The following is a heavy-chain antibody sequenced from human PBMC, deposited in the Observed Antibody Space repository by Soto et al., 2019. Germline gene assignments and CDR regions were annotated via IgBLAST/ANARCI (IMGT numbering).Heavy chain of an antibody. J-gene: IGHJ3*02. CDR1: GSTFSSYD. CDR3: ARGPSHRAFDI. CDR2: IFPDGSHA. Sequence: QVQLVESGGDVVHPGRSLRLSCAASGSTFSSYDIHWLRQAPGKGLEWVAHIFPDGSHAWYTDSVKGRFTISRDNAKNMVYLQMNSLRPEDTAVYHCARGPSHRAFDIWGLGTMVTVSS. V-gene: IGHV3-30*04.